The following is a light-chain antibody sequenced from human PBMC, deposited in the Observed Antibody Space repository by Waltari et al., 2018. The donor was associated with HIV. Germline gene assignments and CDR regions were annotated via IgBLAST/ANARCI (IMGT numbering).Light chain of an antibody. J-gene: IGLJ2*01. CDR1: SSDVGGYNY. Sequence: QSALTQPASVSGSPGQSITISCTGTSSDVGGYNYVSWSQQHPGKAPKLMIYDVSTRPSGVSKRFSGSKSGNTSSLTISGLQAEDEADYYCSSYTSSSTVVFGGGTKLTVL. CDR3: SSYTSSSTVV. CDR2: DVS. V-gene: IGLV2-14*01.